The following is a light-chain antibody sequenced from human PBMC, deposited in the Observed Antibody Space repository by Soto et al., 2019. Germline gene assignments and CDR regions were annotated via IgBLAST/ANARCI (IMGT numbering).Light chain of an antibody. CDR1: QSLLHSDGKTY. V-gene: IGKV2D-29*01. CDR3: VQSLELPRT. Sequence: DILMTQTPISLSVTPGQPTSISCKSSQSLLHSDGKTYLYWYLQKPGQPPQLLIYEVSNLFSGGPYRFSGSGSGTKFTLKISRVVAGDVGVYYCVQSLELPRTLGQGTKVEIK. J-gene: IGKJ1*01. CDR2: EVS.